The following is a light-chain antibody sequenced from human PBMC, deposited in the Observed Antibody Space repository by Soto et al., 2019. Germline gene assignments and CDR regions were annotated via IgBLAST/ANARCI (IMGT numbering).Light chain of an antibody. CDR1: SSEVGGFNY. CDR3: SSYTTGTTPYV. CDR2: DVS. V-gene: IGLV2-14*01. J-gene: IGLJ1*01. Sequence: SLLTQPASVFGSPGHAITIPCPGTSSEVGGFNYVSWYQQHPGKAPKFMIYDVSNRPSGVSNRFSGSKSGNTASLTISGLQAEDEADYYCSSYTTGTTPYVFGSGTKVTVL.